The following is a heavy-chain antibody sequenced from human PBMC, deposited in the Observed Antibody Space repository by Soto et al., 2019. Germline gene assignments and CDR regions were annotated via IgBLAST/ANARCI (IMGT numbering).Heavy chain of an antibody. V-gene: IGHV3-73*02. J-gene: IGHJ4*02. CDR3: TRQQEGRVATPDY. CDR2: IRSKGNRYAT. Sequence: EVQLVESGGGLVQPGGSLKLSCAASGFTFSDSAMHWVRQASGKGLEWVGRIRSKGNRYATEYAASVKGRFTISRDDSKHTAYLQMSTLETEDTAVYYCTRQQEGRVATPDYWGPGTLVTVSS. CDR1: GFTFSDSA. D-gene: IGHD2-21*02.